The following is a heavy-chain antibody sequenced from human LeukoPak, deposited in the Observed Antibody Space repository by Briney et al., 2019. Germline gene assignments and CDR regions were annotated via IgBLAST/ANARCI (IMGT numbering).Heavy chain of an antibody. D-gene: IGHD1-14*01. CDR2: ISSNGGST. CDR1: GFTFSSYA. Sequence: GGSLRLSCAAPGFTFSSYAMHWVRQAPGKGLEYVSAISSNGGSTYYANSVKGRFTISRDNSKNTLCLQMGSLRAEDMAVYYCARDNPHAFDIWGQGTMVTVSS. V-gene: IGHV3-64*01. J-gene: IGHJ3*02. CDR3: ARDNPHAFDI.